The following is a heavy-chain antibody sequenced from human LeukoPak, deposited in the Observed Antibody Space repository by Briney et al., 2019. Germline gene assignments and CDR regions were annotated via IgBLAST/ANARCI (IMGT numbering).Heavy chain of an antibody. CDR2: IYYSGST. CDR1: GGSISSYY. D-gene: IGHD3-22*01. CDR3: ARLVRTYYYDSSGYYWDY. J-gene: IGHJ4*02. Sequence: PSETLSLTCTVSGGSISSYYWSWIRQPPRKGLEYIGYIYYSGSTNYNPSLKSRVTISVDTSKNQFSLKLSSVTAADMAVYYCARLVRTYYYDSSGYYWDYWGQGTLVTVSS. V-gene: IGHV4-59*08.